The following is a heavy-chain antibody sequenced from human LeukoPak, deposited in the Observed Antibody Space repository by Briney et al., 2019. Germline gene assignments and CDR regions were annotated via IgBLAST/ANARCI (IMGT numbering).Heavy chain of an antibody. Sequence: TSETLSLTCTVSNYSISSGYYWGWIRQPPGKGLEWIGSIYHSGSTYYNPSLKSRVTISVDTSKNQFSLKLSSVTAADTAVYYCAREGDYGFDYWGQGTLVTVSS. D-gene: IGHD4-17*01. CDR3: AREGDYGFDY. J-gene: IGHJ4*02. CDR2: IYHSGST. CDR1: NYSISSGYY. V-gene: IGHV4-38-2*02.